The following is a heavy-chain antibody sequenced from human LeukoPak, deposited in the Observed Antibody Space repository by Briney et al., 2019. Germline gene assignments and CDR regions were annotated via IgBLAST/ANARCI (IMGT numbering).Heavy chain of an antibody. CDR2: ISSSSSYI. CDR1: GFTFSSHS. V-gene: IGHV3-21*01. Sequence: GGSLRLSCAASGFTFSSHSMNWVRQAPGKGLEWVSSISSSSSYIYYADSVKGRFTISRDNAKNSLYLQMNSLRAEDTAVYYCARDLGAGYCSGGSCPGGAFDIWGQGTMVTVSS. CDR3: ARDLGAGYCSGGSCPGGAFDI. D-gene: IGHD2-15*01. J-gene: IGHJ3*02.